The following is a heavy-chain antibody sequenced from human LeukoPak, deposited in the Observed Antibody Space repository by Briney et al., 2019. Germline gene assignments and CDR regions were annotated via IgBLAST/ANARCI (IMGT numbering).Heavy chain of an antibody. CDR3: ARDLGDFLIGYLTPALGY. CDR2: ISCSSSTI. D-gene: IGHD3-3*01. V-gene: IGHV3-48*01. CDR1: GFTFSSYS. J-gene: IGHJ4*02. Sequence: QTGGSLRLSCAASGFTFSSYSMNWVRHAPGKGLEWVSYISCSSSTIYYADSVKGRFTISRDNGKNSLYLQMNSLRAEDTALYYCARDLGDFLIGYLTPALGYWGQGNLVTVSS.